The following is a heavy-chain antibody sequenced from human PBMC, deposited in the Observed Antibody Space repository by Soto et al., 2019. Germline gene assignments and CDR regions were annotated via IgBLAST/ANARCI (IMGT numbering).Heavy chain of an antibody. CDR1: GDSVSSNSVT. D-gene: IGHD2-15*01. V-gene: IGHV6-1*01. J-gene: IGHJ3*01. Sequence: PSQTLSLTCAISGDSVSSNSVTWNWIRQSPSRGLEWLGRTYYRSKWHNDYRVSVKSRITINTDTSENQFSLHLNSVTADDTAVYFCACRTRSNAFDVWVHGTKVTVSS. CDR2: TYYRSKWHN. CDR3: ACRTRSNAFDV.